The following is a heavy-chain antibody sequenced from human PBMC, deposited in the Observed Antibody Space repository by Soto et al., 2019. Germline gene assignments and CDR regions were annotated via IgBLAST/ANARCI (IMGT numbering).Heavy chain of an antibody. CDR1: GFTFSDYY. CDR2: ISSSSSYK. CDR3: ARTIAAAGGRRYFDL. V-gene: IGHV3-11*03. J-gene: IGHJ2*01. D-gene: IGHD6-13*01. Sequence: GSLRLSCAASGFTFSDYYMSWIRQAPGKGLEWVSYISSSSSYKNYADSVKGRFTISRDNAKNSLYLQMNSLRAEDTAVYYCARTIAAAGGRRYFDLWGRGTLVTVSS.